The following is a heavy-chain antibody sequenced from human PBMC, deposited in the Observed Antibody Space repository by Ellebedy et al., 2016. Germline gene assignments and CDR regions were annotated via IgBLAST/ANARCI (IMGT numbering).Heavy chain of an antibody. CDR1: GFPFSSHA. J-gene: IGHJ5*02. D-gene: IGHD1-1*01. CDR2: ILASGVGT. Sequence: GGSLRLSCAASGFPFSSHAMSWVRQAPGRGPEWVSGILASGVGTYYADSVKGRFTISRDNANNMLFLQMNSLRADDTAVYYCARGYNAALDTWGQGTRVTVSS. CDR3: ARGYNAALDT. V-gene: IGHV3-23*01.